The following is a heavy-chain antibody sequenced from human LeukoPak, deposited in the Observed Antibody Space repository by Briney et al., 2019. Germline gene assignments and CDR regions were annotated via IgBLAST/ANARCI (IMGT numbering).Heavy chain of an antibody. Sequence: PGGSLRLSCAASGFTFSSYSMNWVRQAPGKGLEWVSSISSSSSYIYYADSVKGRFTISRDNAKNSLYLQMNSLRAEDTAVYYCARDQLRNYDFWSGYYTGRYCGMDVWGQGTTVTVSS. CDR1: GFTFSSYS. J-gene: IGHJ6*02. CDR3: ARDQLRNYDFWSGYYTGRYCGMDV. V-gene: IGHV3-21*01. D-gene: IGHD3-3*01. CDR2: ISSSSSYI.